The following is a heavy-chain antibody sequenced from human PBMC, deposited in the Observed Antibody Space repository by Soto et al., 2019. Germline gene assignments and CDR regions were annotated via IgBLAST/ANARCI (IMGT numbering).Heavy chain of an antibody. CDR1: GFTFSSYG. V-gene: IGHV3-33*01. CDR3: SRYRIPLFGVVIHTYYYYGMDV. D-gene: IGHD3-3*01. CDR2: IWYDGSNK. J-gene: IGHJ6*02. Sequence: PGGSLRLSCAASGFTFSSYGMHWVRQAPGKGLEWVAAIWYDGSNKYYADSVKGRFTISRDNSKNTLYLQMNSLRAEDTAVFYCSRYRIPLFGVVIHTYYYYGMDVWGQGTTVTVSS.